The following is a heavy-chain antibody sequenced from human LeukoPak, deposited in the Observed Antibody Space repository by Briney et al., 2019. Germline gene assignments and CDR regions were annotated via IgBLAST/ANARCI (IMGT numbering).Heavy chain of an antibody. D-gene: IGHD6-13*01. V-gene: IGHV3-74*01. J-gene: IGHJ4*02. CDR3: ARDHSSSWYNFDY. CDR2: INRDGSST. CDR1: GFSFSTYY. Sequence: PGGSLRLSCAASGFSFSTYYVNWFRQAPGKGLVWVSRINRDGSSTSYADSVKGRFTISRDNAKNTLYLQMNSLRAEDTAIYYCARDHSSSWYNFDYWGQGTLVTVSS.